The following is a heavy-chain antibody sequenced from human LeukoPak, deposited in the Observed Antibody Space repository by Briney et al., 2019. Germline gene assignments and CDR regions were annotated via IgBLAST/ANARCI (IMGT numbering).Heavy chain of an antibody. J-gene: IGHJ6*03. CDR1: GYTFTGYY. D-gene: IGHD6-6*01. V-gene: IGHV1-2*02. Sequence: ASVKVSCKASGYTFTGYYMHWVRQAPGQGLGWMGWINPNSGGTNYAQKFQGRVTMTRDTSISTAYMELSRLRSDDTAVYYCARDLVAARPATSNYMDVWGKGTTVTVSS. CDR3: ARDLVAARPATSNYMDV. CDR2: INPNSGGT.